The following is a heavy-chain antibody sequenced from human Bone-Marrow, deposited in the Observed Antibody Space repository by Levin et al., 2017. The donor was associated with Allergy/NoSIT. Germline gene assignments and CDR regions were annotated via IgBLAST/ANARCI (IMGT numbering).Heavy chain of an antibody. J-gene: IGHJ3*02. CDR3: ARATKYRSSWGTPNDAFDI. CDR1: GGSFSDYF. V-gene: IGHV4-34*01. D-gene: IGHD6-13*01. Sequence: SETLSLTCAVYGGSFSDYFWGWFRQPPGKGLEWIGEINHSGSTNYNPSLKSRVTISLDTSKNQFSLKLSSVTAADTAVYYCARATKYRSSWGTPNDAFDIWGKGTMVTVSS. CDR2: INHSGST.